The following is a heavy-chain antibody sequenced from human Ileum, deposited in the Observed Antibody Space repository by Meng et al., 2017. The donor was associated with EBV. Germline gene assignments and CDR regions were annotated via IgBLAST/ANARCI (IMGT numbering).Heavy chain of an antibody. V-gene: IGHV4-4*02. CDR1: GDSVSGSDW. CDR2: VYHDGAT. CDR3: ARSSPIVRGLDY. D-gene: IGHD3-10*01. Sequence: QVQLQEPGQGLLKPSRTLSVTCAVPGDSVSGSDWWSWVRQPPGKGLEWIGEVYHDGATNYHPSLKSRVTISLDKSKNEVNLHLNSLTAADTAVYFCARSSPIVRGLDYWGQGTLVTVSS. J-gene: IGHJ4*02.